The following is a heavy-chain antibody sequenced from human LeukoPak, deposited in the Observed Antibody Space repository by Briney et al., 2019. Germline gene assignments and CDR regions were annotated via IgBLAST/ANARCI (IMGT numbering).Heavy chain of an antibody. CDR1: GFTFSSYS. Sequence: GGSLRPSCAASGFTFSSYSMSWVRQAPGKGLEWLSSISVSGVSTYEADSVKGRFTIARDNSENTMYLQKNSRRSEDWAVYYCANAYCSSTSCYVVYWGQGTLVTVSS. CDR3: ANAYCSSTSCYVVY. CDR2: ISVSGVST. J-gene: IGHJ4*02. D-gene: IGHD2-2*01. V-gene: IGHV3-23*01.